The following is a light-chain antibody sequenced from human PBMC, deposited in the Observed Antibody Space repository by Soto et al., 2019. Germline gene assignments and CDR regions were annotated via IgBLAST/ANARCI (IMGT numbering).Light chain of an antibody. V-gene: IGKV1-39*01. Sequence: DIDMAQSPSPLSAYVGDRVIITCRATQTMSKYLIWYQHQPGKAPKLLISAATTLQDGVPSRFSGSASGTDFTLSISNLHPEDFATYYCQQSYRPPYTFGRGTKLEI. CDR1: QTMSKY. CDR3: QQSYRPPYT. J-gene: IGKJ2*01. CDR2: AAT.